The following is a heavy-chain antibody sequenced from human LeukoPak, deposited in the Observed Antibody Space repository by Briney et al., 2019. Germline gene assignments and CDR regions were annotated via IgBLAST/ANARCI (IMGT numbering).Heavy chain of an antibody. V-gene: IGHV4-30-2*01. Sequence: PSQTLSLTCVVSGGSISSGGYSWSWIRQPPGKGLEWIGYIYHSGSTYYNPSLKSRVTISVDRSKNQFSLKLRSVTAADTAVYYCAGYNRDTGGYGMDVWGQGTTVIVSS. J-gene: IGHJ6*02. D-gene: IGHD5-18*01. CDR2: IYHSGST. CDR1: GGSISSGGYS. CDR3: AGYNRDTGGYGMDV.